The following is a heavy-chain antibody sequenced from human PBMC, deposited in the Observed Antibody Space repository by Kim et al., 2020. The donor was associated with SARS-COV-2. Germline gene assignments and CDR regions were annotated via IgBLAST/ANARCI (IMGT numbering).Heavy chain of an antibody. CDR2: IRSKANNYET. CDR3: AGVYGTTLAFCDAFG. CDR1: GFSFSDSA. D-gene: IGHD1-1*01. Sequence: GGSLRLSCAASGFSFSDSAMHWVRQASGKGLECVGRIRSKANNYETTYAASVKGRFSSSRDDYKNAAYLQMNSVKTEDTAEYVCAGVYGTTLAFCDAFG. J-gene: IGHJ3*02. V-gene: IGHV3-73*01.